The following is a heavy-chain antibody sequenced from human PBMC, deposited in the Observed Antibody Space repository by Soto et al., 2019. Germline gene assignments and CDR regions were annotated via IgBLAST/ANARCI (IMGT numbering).Heavy chain of an antibody. J-gene: IGHJ2*01. CDR3: ASTKYDSSAYYYWYLGL. CDR1: EDTFRNYA. CDR2: IIPIFGTA. D-gene: IGHD3-22*01. V-gene: IGHV1-69*06. Sequence: QVELVQSGAEVKKPGSSVKVSCQASEDTFRNYAISWVRQAPGQGHEWMGGIIPIFGTANYAQKFQGRVTITADTSANTVYMEQRSLRSENTAVYYCASTKYDSSAYYYWYLGLWGRGTLVTVSS.